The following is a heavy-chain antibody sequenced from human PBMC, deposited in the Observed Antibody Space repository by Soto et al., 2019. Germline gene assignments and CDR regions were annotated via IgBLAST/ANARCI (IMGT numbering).Heavy chain of an antibody. J-gene: IGHJ4*02. Sequence: QITLKESGPTLVKPTQTLTLTCTFSGFSLSTSGVGVTWFRQPPGKALEWLALIYWDDGKRYSPSLKTKLNITEDTSKNKVVITLTNVDPVDTATYDCAHRPAYDSSTGYYPFDYWGQGSLVTVSS. CDR1: GFSLSTSGVG. D-gene: IGHD3-9*01. V-gene: IGHV2-5*02. CDR2: IYWDDGK. CDR3: AHRPAYDSSTGYYPFDY.